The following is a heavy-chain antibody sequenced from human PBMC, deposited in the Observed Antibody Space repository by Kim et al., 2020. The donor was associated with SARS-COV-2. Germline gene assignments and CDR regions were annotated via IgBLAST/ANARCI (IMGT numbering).Heavy chain of an antibody. Sequence: ASVKVSCKASGYTFTGYYMHWVRQAPGQGLEWMGWINPNSGGTNYAQKFQGWVTMTRDTSISTAYMELSRLRSDDTAVYYCARGAAAELNYYYYGMDVWGQGTTVTVSS. V-gene: IGHV1-2*04. CDR1: GYTFTGYY. J-gene: IGHJ6*02. CDR2: INPNSGGT. CDR3: ARGAAAELNYYYYGMDV. D-gene: IGHD6-13*01.